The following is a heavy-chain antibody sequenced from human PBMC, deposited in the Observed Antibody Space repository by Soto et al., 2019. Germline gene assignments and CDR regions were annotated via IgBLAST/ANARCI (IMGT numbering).Heavy chain of an antibody. CDR3: ARDTVLTGMFDF. D-gene: IGHD4-17*01. CDR2: VYYTGTT. V-gene: IGHV4-59*01. Sequence: PSETLSLTCTVFGGSIGSYPWSWVRQPPGKGPEWIASVYYTGTTNYNPSLGSRVTISIDAPGNRFSMEITSVTAADTAIYYCARDTVLTGMFDFWGQGTLVTVSS. CDR1: GGSIGSYP. J-gene: IGHJ4*02.